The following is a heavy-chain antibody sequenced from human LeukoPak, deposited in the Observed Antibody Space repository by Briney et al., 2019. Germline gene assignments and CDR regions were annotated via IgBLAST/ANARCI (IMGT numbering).Heavy chain of an antibody. Sequence: GGSLRLSCAASGFSFSSYEMNWFRQAPGEGLEWVSYISSSGGTIYYADSVKGRFTISRDNAKNSLYLQMNSLGAEDSAVYYCARKTVGAKNWFDPWGQGTLVTVSS. J-gene: IGHJ5*02. CDR1: GFSFSSYE. CDR2: ISSSGGTI. D-gene: IGHD1-26*01. V-gene: IGHV3-48*03. CDR3: ARKTVGAKNWFDP.